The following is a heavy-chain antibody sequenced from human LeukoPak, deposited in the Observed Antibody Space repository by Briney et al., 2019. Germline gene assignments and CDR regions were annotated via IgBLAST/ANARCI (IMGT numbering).Heavy chain of an antibody. CDR2: ISAYNNGYT. CDR1: GYTFTSYG. V-gene: IGHV1-18*01. CDR3: ATGRPWDLLNY. Sequence: GASVKVSCKASGYTFTSYGISWVRQAPGQGLEWMGWISAYNNGYTNHTQKLQGRVTMTTDTSTSTAYMELSSLRSEDTAVYYCATGRPWDLLNYWGQGTLVTVSS. D-gene: IGHD1-26*01. J-gene: IGHJ4*02.